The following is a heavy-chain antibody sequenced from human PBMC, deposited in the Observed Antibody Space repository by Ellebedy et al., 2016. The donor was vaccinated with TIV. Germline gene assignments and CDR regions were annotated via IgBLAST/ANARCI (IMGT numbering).Heavy chain of an antibody. CDR1: GGSISSYY. J-gene: IGHJ6*02. Sequence: SETLSLTXTVSGGSISSYYWSWIRQPPGKGLEWIGYIYYSGSTNYNPSLKSRVTISVDTSKNQFSLKLSSVTAADTAVYYCARARRGLGMDVWGQGTTVTVSS. CDR3: ARARRGLGMDV. V-gene: IGHV4-59*01. CDR2: IYYSGST.